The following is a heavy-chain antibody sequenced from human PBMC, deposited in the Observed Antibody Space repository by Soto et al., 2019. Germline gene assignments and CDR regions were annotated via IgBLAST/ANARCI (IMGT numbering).Heavy chain of an antibody. CDR1: GFTFSYG. CDR3: AKLVIGYCSGNTCDDY. Sequence: VQLLESGGGLIQPGGSPRLSCAASGFTFSYGIHWLRQAPGKGLEWVAYISYDSSNKFYGDSVKGRFTISRDNSKNTQFLQMNSLRAEDTAVYYCAKLVIGYCSGNTCDDYWGQGTLVAVSS. J-gene: IGHJ4*02. V-gene: IGHV3-30*18. D-gene: IGHD2-15*01. CDR2: ISYDSSNK.